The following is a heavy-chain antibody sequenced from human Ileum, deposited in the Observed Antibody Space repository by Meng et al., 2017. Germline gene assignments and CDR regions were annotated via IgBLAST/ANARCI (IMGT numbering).Heavy chain of an antibody. V-gene: IGHV3-23*01. CDR3: AKTGQLDS. CDR2: IGGSGAPT. Sequence: EVQLLESGGGLVQPGGSLRLSCVASGFTFSSYAMSWVRRTPGKGLEWVSSIGGSGAPTHYADSVKGLFIISRDNSKNTIFLQMNSLRAEDTAVYYCAKTGQLDSWGQGTLVTVSS. J-gene: IGHJ4*02. CDR1: GFTFSSYA.